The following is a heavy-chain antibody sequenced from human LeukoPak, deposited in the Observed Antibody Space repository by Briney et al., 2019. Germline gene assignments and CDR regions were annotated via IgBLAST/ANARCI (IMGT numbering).Heavy chain of an antibody. V-gene: IGHV3-48*04. Sequence: PGGSLRLSCVASGFTFSSYNMNWVRQTPGKGLEWVSYIVGSGTTIYYADSVKGRFTISRDNAKNSLYLQMSSLRAEDTAVYYCARDQGSMPGGYWGQGTLVTVSS. CDR1: GFTFSSYN. CDR2: IVGSGTTI. CDR3: ARDQGSMPGGY. J-gene: IGHJ4*02. D-gene: IGHD2-2*01.